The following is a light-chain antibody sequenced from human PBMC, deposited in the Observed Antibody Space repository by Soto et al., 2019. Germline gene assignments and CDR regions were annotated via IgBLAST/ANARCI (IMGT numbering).Light chain of an antibody. CDR2: YAS. Sequence: EIVLTRSPATLSVSPGERATLSCRASQNINSNLAWYQQKPGQAPRLLIFYASNRADGTPARFSGGGSETDFTLTIPGLQSEDVAVYYCHQYNSWPLTFGGGTKVDIK. V-gene: IGKV3-15*01. J-gene: IGKJ4*01. CDR3: HQYNSWPLT. CDR1: QNINSN.